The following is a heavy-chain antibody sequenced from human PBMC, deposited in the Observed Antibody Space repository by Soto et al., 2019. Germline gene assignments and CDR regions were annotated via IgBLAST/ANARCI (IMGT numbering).Heavy chain of an antibody. CDR3: TTLLLWFGDGKVDY. CDR1: GGTFSSYA. Sequence: KASGGTFSSYAISWVRQAPGQGLEWMGGIIPIFGTADYAQKFQGRVTITADESTSTAYMELSSLRSEDTAVYYCTTLLLWFGDGKVDYWGQGTLVTVSS. D-gene: IGHD3-10*01. CDR2: IIPIFGTA. V-gene: IGHV1-69*01. J-gene: IGHJ4*02.